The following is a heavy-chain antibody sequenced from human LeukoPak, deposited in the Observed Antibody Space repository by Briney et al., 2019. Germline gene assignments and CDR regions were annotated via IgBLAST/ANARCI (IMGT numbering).Heavy chain of an antibody. CDR3: ARGLWFGEFSSDY. CDR1: GGSISSYY. CDR2: IYHSGST. J-gene: IGHJ4*02. D-gene: IGHD3-10*01. Sequence: SETLSLTCTVSGGSISSYYWAWIRQPPGKGLEWIGYIYHSGSTNYNPSLKSRVTISVDTSKNQLSLKLSSVTAADTAVYFCARGLWFGEFSSDYWGQGTLVTVSS. V-gene: IGHV4-59*08.